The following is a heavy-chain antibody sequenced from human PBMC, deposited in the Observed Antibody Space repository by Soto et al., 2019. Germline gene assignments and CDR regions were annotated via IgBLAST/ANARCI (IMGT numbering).Heavy chain of an antibody. J-gene: IGHJ6*02. CDR2: ISAYNGNT. Sequence: QVQLVQSGAEVKKPGASVKVSCKASGYTFTSYGISWVRQAPGQGLEWMGWISAYNGNTNYAQTLQGRVTMTTDTSTSTAYMEVRSLRSDDTAVYYCARGGRHDSSGYYLPFSGMDVWGQGTTVTVSS. CDR1: GYTFTSYG. CDR3: ARGGRHDSSGYYLPFSGMDV. D-gene: IGHD3-22*01. V-gene: IGHV1-18*01.